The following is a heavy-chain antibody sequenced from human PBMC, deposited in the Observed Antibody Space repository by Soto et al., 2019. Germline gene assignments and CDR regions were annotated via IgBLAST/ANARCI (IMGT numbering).Heavy chain of an antibody. CDR1: GGTFSSYA. V-gene: IGHV1-69*01. J-gene: IGHJ6*02. Sequence: QVQLLQSGAEVKKPGSSVKVSCKASGGTFSSYAISWVRQAPGPGLEWMGGIIPIFVTANYAQKFQGRVTITADESTSTAYMELSSLRSEDTAVYYCARDHRITMVRGDYYYGMDVWGQGTTVTVSS. CDR2: IIPIFVTA. D-gene: IGHD3-10*01. CDR3: ARDHRITMVRGDYYYGMDV.